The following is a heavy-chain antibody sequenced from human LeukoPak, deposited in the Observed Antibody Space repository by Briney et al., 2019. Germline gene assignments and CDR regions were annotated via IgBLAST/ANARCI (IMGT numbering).Heavy chain of an antibody. CDR3: ARLNDDYGDYDGPNFDY. V-gene: IGHV3-30*03. Sequence: GGSLRLSCAASGFTFSSYGMHWVRQAPGKGLEWVAVISYDGSNKYYADSVKGRFTISSDNSKNTLYLQMNSLRAEDTAVYYCARLNDDYGDYDGPNFDYWGQGTLVTVSS. CDR2: ISYDGSNK. J-gene: IGHJ4*02. D-gene: IGHD4-17*01. CDR1: GFTFSSYG.